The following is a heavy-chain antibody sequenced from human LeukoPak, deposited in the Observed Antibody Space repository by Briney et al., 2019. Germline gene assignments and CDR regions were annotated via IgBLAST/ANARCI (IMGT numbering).Heavy chain of an antibody. V-gene: IGHV3-21*01. J-gene: IGHJ4*02. CDR1: GFTFSSFN. D-gene: IGHD6-19*01. Sequence: PGGSLRLSCAASGFTFSSFNMNWIRQAPGKWLQSVSSISSTSSLIWYADSLKGRFTISRDNAKNSLYMQMDSLRAEDTAVYYCARYNSGWNDYWGQGTLVTVSS. CDR3: ARYNSGWNDY. CDR2: ISSTSSLI.